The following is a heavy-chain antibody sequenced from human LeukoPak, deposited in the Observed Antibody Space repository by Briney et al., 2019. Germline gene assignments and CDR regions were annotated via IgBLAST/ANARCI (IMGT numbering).Heavy chain of an antibody. CDR3: AKPRTTYYDILTGSTEAFDI. Sequence: GGSLRLSCAASGFTFSSYSMNWVRQAPGKGLEWVSSISSSSSYIYYADSVKGRFTISRDNAKNSLYLQMNSLRAEDTAVYYCAKPRTTYYDILTGSTEAFDIWGQGTMVTVSS. J-gene: IGHJ3*02. D-gene: IGHD3-9*01. CDR1: GFTFSSYS. CDR2: ISSSSSYI. V-gene: IGHV3-21*04.